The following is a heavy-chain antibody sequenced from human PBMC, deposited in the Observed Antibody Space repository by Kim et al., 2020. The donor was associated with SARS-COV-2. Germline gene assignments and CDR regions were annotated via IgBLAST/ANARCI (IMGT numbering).Heavy chain of an antibody. CDR1: GGSISSYY. CDR3: ARAGAYCGGDCYSEVDWYFDL. D-gene: IGHD2-21*02. V-gene: IGHV4-59*01. J-gene: IGHJ2*01. Sequence: SDTLSLTCTVSGGSISSYYWSWIRQPPGKGLEWIGYIYYSGSTNYNPSLKSRVTISVDTSKNQFSLKLSSVTAADTAVYYCARAGAYCGGDCYSEVDWYFDLWGRGTLVTVSS. CDR2: IYYSGST.